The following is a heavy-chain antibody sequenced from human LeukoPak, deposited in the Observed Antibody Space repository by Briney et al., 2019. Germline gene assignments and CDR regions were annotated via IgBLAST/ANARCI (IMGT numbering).Heavy chain of an antibody. D-gene: IGHD1-1*01. CDR1: GFTFSSYW. CDR2: INSDGSST. V-gene: IGHV3-74*01. CDR3: ARAPPSRTQPFQH. J-gene: IGHJ1*01. Sequence: GGSLRLSCAASGFTFSSYWMHWVRQARGKGLVWVSRINSDGSSTSYADSVKGRFTISRDNAKNTLYLQMNSLRAEDTAVYYCARAPPSRTQPFQHWGQGTLVTVSS.